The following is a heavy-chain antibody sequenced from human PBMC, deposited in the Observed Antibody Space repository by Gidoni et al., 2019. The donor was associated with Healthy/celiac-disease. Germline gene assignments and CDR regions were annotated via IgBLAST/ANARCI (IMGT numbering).Heavy chain of an antibody. CDR3: ARDAGAGYDAFDI. CDR1: GGTFSSST. V-gene: IGHV1-69*08. D-gene: IGHD1-1*01. Sequence: QVQLVQSGAEVKKPGSSVKVSCKASGGTFSSSTISWVRQAPGQGLEWMGRIIPILGISNYAQQFQGRVTITADKSTSTAYMELSSLRSEDTAVYYCARDAGAGYDAFDIWGQGTMVTVSS. CDR2: IIPILGIS. J-gene: IGHJ3*02.